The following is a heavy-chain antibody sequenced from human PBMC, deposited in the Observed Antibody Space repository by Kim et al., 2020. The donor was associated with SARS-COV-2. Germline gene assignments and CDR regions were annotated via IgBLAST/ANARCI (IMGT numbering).Heavy chain of an antibody. CDR3: ARLGTQGIDY. Sequence: GGSLRLSCAASGFPFSDYYMSWIRQAPGKGLEWVSYISRSGTNIFYADSVKGRFTISRDSANNSLHLQMNSLRADDTAVYYCARLGTQGIDYWGQGTLVTVSS. J-gene: IGHJ4*02. CDR1: GFPFSDYY. V-gene: IGHV3-11*01. CDR2: ISRSGTNI. D-gene: IGHD7-27*01.